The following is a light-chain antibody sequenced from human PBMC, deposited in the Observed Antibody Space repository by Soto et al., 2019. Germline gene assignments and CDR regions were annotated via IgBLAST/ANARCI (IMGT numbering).Light chain of an antibody. J-gene: IGKJ1*01. Sequence: EIVLTQSPGTLSLSPGERATLSCRASQSVSSNYLAWYQQKPGQAPRFLIYGASSRASGIPDRFSGSGSGTYYAITISRLEPEDFAVYYCQQYGSLPPGTFGQGTKVEIK. CDR3: QQYGSLPPGT. CDR2: GAS. V-gene: IGKV3-20*01. CDR1: QSVSSNY.